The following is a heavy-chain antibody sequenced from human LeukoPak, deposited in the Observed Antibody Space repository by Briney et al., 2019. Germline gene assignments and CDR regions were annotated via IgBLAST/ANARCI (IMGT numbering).Heavy chain of an antibody. CDR2: INPNSGGT. V-gene: IGHV1-2*02. J-gene: IGHJ4*02. D-gene: IGHD1-26*01. CDR3: ARGELSV. CDR1: GYTFTGYY. Sequence: ASVKVSCKASGYTFTGYYMHWVRQAPGQGLEWMGWINPNSGGTNYVQKFQGRVTITRNTSISTAYMELSSLRSEDTAVYYCARGELSVWGQGTLVTVSS.